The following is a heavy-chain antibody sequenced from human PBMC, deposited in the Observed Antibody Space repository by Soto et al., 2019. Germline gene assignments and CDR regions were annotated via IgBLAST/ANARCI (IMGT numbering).Heavy chain of an antibody. CDR1: RGSITTNGHY. CDR2: IYYTGNS. Sequence: PSETLSLTCAVSRGSITTNGHYWTWIRQHPGQGLEWIAYIYYTGNSYLNPSLKSRLSISVDTSKNQFSLELRSVTAADTAVYYCESGHRGFGPWGQGAMVTISS. V-gene: IGHV4-31*11. J-gene: IGHJ5*02. CDR3: ESGHRGFGP.